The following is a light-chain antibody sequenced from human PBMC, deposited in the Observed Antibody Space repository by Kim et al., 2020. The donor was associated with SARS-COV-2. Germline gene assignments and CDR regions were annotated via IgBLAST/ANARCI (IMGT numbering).Light chain of an antibody. CDR3: QQDYNYT. CDR2: GAS. Sequence: PGERVTLSCRASQSVSSSYLTWYQQKPGQAPRLLIYGASTRATSIPARFSGSGSGTDFTLTISSLQPEDFAVYYCQQDYNYTFGQGTKLEI. CDR1: QSVSSSY. V-gene: IGKV3D-7*01. J-gene: IGKJ2*01.